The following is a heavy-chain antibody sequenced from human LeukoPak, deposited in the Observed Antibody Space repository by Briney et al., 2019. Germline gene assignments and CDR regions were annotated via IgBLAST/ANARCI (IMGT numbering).Heavy chain of an antibody. J-gene: IGHJ6*02. Sequence: GGSLRLSCAASGFTFSSYAMNWVRQAPGKGLEWVAFISYDGSNKYYADSVKGRFTISRDNSKNKLYLQVNSLRAEDTAVYYCASQGGLLWSGDLSGGMDVWGQGTTVTVSS. D-gene: IGHD3-10*01. CDR3: ASQGGLLWSGDLSGGMDV. CDR2: ISYDGSNK. CDR1: GFTFSSYA. V-gene: IGHV3-30-3*01.